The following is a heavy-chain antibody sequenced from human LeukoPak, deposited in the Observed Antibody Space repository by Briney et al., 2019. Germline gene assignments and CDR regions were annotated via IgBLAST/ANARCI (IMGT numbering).Heavy chain of an antibody. CDR3: ARQDDEFAYFDY. V-gene: IGHV4-39*01. CDR1: GGSISSSSYY. D-gene: IGHD3-16*01. J-gene: IGHJ4*02. CDR2: IDYSGIT. Sequence: SETLSLTCTVSGGSISSSSYYWGWIRQPPGKGLEWLGTIDYSGITYYNVSLKSRVTISVDRPKSQISLQLTSVTATDTAVYYCARQDDEFAYFDYWGQGTQVTVSS.